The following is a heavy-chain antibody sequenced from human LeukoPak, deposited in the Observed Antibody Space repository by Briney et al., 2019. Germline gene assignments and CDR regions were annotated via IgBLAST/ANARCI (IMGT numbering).Heavy chain of an antibody. CDR2: IRYDGSNK. J-gene: IGHJ4*02. Sequence: GGSLRLSCAAAGFTFSSYGMRWVRQAPGKGLGWVAFIRYDGSNKYYADSVKGRFTISRDNSKNTLYLQMNSLRAEDTAVYYCAKRGMGTVDYWGQGTLVTVSS. D-gene: IGHD5-24*01. CDR3: AKRGMGTVDY. V-gene: IGHV3-30*02. CDR1: GFTFSSYG.